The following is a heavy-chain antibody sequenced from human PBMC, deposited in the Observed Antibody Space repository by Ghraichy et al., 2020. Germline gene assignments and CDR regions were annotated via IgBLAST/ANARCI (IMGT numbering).Heavy chain of an antibody. V-gene: IGHV4-39*01. CDR3: ARQTVVPAATGWFDP. D-gene: IGHD2-2*01. CDR1: GGSISSSSYY. Sequence: SETLSLTCTVSGGSISSSSYYWGWIRQPPGKGLEWIGSIYYSGSTYYNPSLKSRVTISVDTSKNQFSLKLSSVTAADTAVYYCARQTVVPAATGWFDPWGQGTLVTVSS. J-gene: IGHJ5*02. CDR2: IYYSGST.